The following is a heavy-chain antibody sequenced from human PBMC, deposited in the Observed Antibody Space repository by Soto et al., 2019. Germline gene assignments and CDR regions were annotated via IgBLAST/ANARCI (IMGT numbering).Heavy chain of an antibody. V-gene: IGHV1-18*01. D-gene: IGHD2-2*01. CDR3: ARVVIVVVPAAMVKDYYYYYMDV. J-gene: IGHJ6*03. Sequence: ASVKVSCKASGYTFTSYGISWVRQAPGQGLEWMGWISAYNGNTNYAQKLQGRVTMTTDTSTSTAYMELRSLRSDDTAVYYCARVVIVVVPAAMVKDYYYYYMDVWGKGTTVTVSS. CDR2: ISAYNGNT. CDR1: GYTFTSYG.